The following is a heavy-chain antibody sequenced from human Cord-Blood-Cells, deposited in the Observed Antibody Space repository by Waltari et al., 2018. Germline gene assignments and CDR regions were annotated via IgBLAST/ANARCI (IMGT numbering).Heavy chain of an antibody. J-gene: IGHJ4*02. Sequence: EVQLVESGGGLVQTGGSLRLSCAASGFTFSSYSMKWVRQSPGKGLELVSYISSSSSTIYYADSVKGRFTISRDNAKNSLYLQMNSLRDEDTAVYYCAREPELLSLGWGQGTLVTVSS. V-gene: IGHV3-48*02. CDR3: AREPELLSLG. CDR1: GFTFSSYS. D-gene: IGHD1-26*01. CDR2: ISSSSSTI.